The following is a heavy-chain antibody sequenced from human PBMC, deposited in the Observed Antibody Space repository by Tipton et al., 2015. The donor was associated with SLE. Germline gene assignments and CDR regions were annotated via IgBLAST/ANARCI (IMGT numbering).Heavy chain of an antibody. CDR3: ASCSRSDAFDI. Sequence: TLSLTCTVSGGSISSGGYYWSWIRQHPGKGLEWIGYIYYSGGTYYNPSLKSRVTISVDTSKNQFSLKLSSVTAADTAVCYCASCSRSDAFDIWGQGTMVTVSS. CDR1: GGSISSGGYY. CDR2: IYYSGGT. V-gene: IGHV4-31*03. D-gene: IGHD2-2*01. J-gene: IGHJ3*02.